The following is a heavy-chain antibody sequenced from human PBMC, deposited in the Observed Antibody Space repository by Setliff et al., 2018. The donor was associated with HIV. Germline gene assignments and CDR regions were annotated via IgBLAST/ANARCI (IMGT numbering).Heavy chain of an antibody. CDR1: GFTFTNAW. V-gene: IGHV3-15*01. J-gene: IGHJ6*03. CDR3: TTDETNYCYYYMHV. CDR2: IRSKTDGGTT. Sequence: GGSLRLSCAPSGFTFTNAWMSWVRQATGKGLEWVGRIRSKTDGGTTDYAAPVKGRFTISRDDSKNTLYLQMDSLKTEDTAVYYCTTDETNYCYYYMHVWGKGTTVTVSS.